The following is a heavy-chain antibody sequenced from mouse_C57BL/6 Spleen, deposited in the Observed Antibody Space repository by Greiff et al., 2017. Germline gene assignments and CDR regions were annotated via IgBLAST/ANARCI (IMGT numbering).Heavy chain of an antibody. CDR1: GYTFTSYW. V-gene: IGHV1-64*01. J-gene: IGHJ4*01. D-gene: IGHD3-1*01. CDR2: IHPNSGST. CDR3: ARAGTYYYAMDY. Sequence: QVQLQQSGAELVKPGASVKLSCKASGYTFTSYWMHWVKQRPGQGLEWIGMIHPNSGSTNYNEKFKSKATLTVDKSSSTAYMQLSSLTSEDSAVYYCARAGTYYYAMDYWGQGISVTVSS.